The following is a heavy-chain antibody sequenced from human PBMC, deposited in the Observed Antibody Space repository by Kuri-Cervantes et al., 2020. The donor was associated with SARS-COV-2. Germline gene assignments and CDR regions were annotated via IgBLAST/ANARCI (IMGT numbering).Heavy chain of an antibody. CDR3: AKDSEITILGYYMDV. CDR1: GFTFDDYA. CDR2: ISWNSGSI. Sequence: GGSLRLSCAASGFTFDDYAMHWVRQAPGKGLEWVSGISWNSGSIGYADSVKGRFTISRDNAKNSLYLQMNSLRAEDTALYYCAKDSEITILGYYMDVWGKGTMVTVSS. J-gene: IGHJ6*03. V-gene: IGHV3-9*01. D-gene: IGHD3-3*01.